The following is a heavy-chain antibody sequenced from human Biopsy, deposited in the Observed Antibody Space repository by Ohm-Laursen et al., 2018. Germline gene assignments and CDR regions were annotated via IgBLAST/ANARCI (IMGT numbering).Heavy chain of an antibody. J-gene: IGHJ2*01. Sequence: TLSLTCSVSGASVKTSGYFWAWIRQRPGKGLEWIGYISYNERTHYNPSLTSRLAISFDTSNNRISLQLRSVSVADTAVYYCVRESKTRTAEAWYFDLWGRGSPVTVPS. V-gene: IGHV4-31*03. D-gene: IGHD4-11*01. CDR3: VRESKTRTAEAWYFDL. CDR1: GASVKTSGYF. CDR2: ISYNERT.